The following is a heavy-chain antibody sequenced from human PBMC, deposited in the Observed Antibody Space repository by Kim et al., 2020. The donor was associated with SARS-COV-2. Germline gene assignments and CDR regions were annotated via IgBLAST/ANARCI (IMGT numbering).Heavy chain of an antibody. J-gene: IGHJ6*02. CDR2: IYYSGST. CDR3: GRRLFHYYGMDV. Sequence: SQTLSLTCTVSGGSISSSSHYWGWIRQPPGKGLEWIGTIYYSGSTYYNPSLKSRVTISVDTSKNQFSLKLSSVTAADTAVYYCGRRLFHYYGMDVWGQGT. CDR1: GGSISSSSHY. V-gene: IGHV4-39*01.